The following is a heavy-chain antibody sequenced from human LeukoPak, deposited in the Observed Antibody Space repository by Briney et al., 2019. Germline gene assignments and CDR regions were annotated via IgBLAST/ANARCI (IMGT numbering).Heavy chain of an antibody. CDR2: IYSSGST. Sequence: SETLSLTCTVSGGSMSSYYWSWIRQPAGKGLEWIGRIYSSGSTNYNPSLKSRVTISVDKSKNQFSLKLSSVTAADTAVYYCARYGGSYSYFDYWGQGTLVTVSS. J-gene: IGHJ4*02. CDR3: ARYGGSYSYFDY. CDR1: GGSMSSYY. V-gene: IGHV4-4*07. D-gene: IGHD1-26*01.